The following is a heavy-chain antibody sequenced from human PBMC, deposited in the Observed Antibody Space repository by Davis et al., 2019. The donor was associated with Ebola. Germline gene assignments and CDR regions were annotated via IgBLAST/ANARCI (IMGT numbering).Heavy chain of an antibody. CDR2: MSYGGST. CDR1: GASVSSSNYY. Sequence: SETLSLTCTVSGASVSSSNYYWGWIRPSPGKGLEWIGSMSYGGSTYHNPSLKSRGTISVDTSRSQFSLTLSSVTAADAAVYYCARLVALYDNSGYAYLDYWGQGILVTVSS. D-gene: IGHD3-22*01. CDR3: ARLVALYDNSGYAYLDY. V-gene: IGHV4-39*07. J-gene: IGHJ4*02.